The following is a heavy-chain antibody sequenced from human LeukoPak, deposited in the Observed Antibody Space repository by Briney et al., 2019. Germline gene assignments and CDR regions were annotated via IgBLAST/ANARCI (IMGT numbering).Heavy chain of an antibody. V-gene: IGHV3-33*08. J-gene: IGHJ3*02. D-gene: IGHD2-2*01. CDR3: ARDDRDVVVPANDAFDI. CDR1: GFTFSSYG. Sequence: PGRSLRLSCAASGFTFSSYGMHWVRQAPGKGLEWVAVIWYDGSNKYYAVSVKGRFTISRDNSKNTLYLQMNSLRVEDTAVYYCARDDRDVVVPANDAFDIWGRGTMVTVSS. CDR2: IWYDGSNK.